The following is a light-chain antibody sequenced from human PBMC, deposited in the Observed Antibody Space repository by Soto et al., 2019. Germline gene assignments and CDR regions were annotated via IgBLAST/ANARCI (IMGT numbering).Light chain of an antibody. CDR3: QQANSFPLT. CDR2: AAS. V-gene: IGKV1-39*01. Sequence: DIQMTQSPSSLSASVGDEVTISCRASQTIMTYLNWYQQKPGKAPKLLIYAASSLQSGVPSRFSGSGSGTDFTLTISSLQPEDFATYYCQQANSFPLTFGGGTKVDIK. J-gene: IGKJ4*01. CDR1: QTIMTY.